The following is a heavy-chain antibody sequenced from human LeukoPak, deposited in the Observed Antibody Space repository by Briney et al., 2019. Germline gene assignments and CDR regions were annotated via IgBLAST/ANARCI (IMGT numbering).Heavy chain of an antibody. Sequence: QPGGSLRLSCAASGFPFSSYAMSWVRQAPGEGLEWVSSISGSGDSTFYADSVKGRFTIPRDNSNNTLFVQMNSLRVEDTAVYYCAKYYYGLGSYGRCFDYWGQGTLVTVSS. D-gene: IGHD3-10*01. CDR1: GFPFSSYA. CDR3: AKYYYGLGSYGRCFDY. V-gene: IGHV3-23*01. J-gene: IGHJ4*02. CDR2: ISGSGDST.